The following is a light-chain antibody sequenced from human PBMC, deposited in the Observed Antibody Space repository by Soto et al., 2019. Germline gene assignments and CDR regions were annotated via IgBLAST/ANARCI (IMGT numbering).Light chain of an antibody. CDR3: QQYGSAPLFT. CDR2: GAS. J-gene: IGKJ3*01. CDR1: QSVSSSY. Sequence: EIVLTQSPGTLSLCTGERATLSCRASQSVSSSYLAWYQQKPGQAPRLLIYGASSRATGIPDRFSGSGSGTDFTLTISRLEPEDFAVYYCQQYGSAPLFTCGPGTRWIS. V-gene: IGKV3-20*01.